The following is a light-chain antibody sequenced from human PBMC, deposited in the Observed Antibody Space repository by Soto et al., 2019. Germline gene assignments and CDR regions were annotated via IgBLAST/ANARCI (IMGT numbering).Light chain of an antibody. CDR2: AAS. J-gene: IGKJ5*01. CDR3: QQSYSTAIT. V-gene: IGKV1-39*01. CDR1: QSISSY. Sequence: DIQMTQSPSSLSASVGDRVTVTCRASQSISSYLNWYQQKPGKAPNLLIYAASNLQSGVPSRFSGSGSETDFTLTISSLQPEDFATYYCQQSYSTAITFGQGTRLEIK.